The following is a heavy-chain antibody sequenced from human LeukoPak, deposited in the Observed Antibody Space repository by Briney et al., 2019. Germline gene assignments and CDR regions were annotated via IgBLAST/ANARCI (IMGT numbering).Heavy chain of an antibody. CDR1: GFTFSSYW. Sequence: SGGSLRLSCAASGFTFSSYWMSWVRQAPGKGLEWVSSISSSSSYIYYADSVKGRFTISRDNAKNSLYLQMNSLRAEDTAVYYCARGSEYYDFWSGSPRSYWGQGTLVTVSS. D-gene: IGHD3-3*01. CDR3: ARGSEYYDFWSGSPRSY. CDR2: ISSSSSYI. J-gene: IGHJ4*02. V-gene: IGHV3-21*01.